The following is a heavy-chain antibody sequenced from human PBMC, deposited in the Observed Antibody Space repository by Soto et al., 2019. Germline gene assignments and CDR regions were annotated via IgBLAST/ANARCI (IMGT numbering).Heavy chain of an antibody. V-gene: IGHV3-15*07. CDR3: TSDSYNGIVIVRFDY. CDR2: IKSKTDGGTT. CDR1: GFTFSNAW. D-gene: IGHD3-22*01. Sequence: PGGSLRLSCAASGFTFSNAWINWVRQAPGKGLEWVGRIKSKTDGGTTDFAAPVKGRFAISRDDSKNMVYLQMNSLKTEDTAVYYCTSDSYNGIVIVRFDYWGHGTLVIVSS. J-gene: IGHJ4*01.